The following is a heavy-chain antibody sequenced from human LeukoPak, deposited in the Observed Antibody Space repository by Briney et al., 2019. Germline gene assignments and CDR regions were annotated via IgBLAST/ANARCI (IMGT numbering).Heavy chain of an antibody. CDR2: INPSGGST. V-gene: IGHV1-46*01. CDR3: AMVRGPETRFDP. J-gene: IGHJ5*02. D-gene: IGHD3-10*01. Sequence: ASVKVSCKASGYTFTSYYMHWVRQAPGQGLEWMGIINPSGGSTSYAQKFQGRVTMTRDTSISTAYMELSRLRSDDTAVYYCAMVRGPETRFDPWGQGTLVTVSS. CDR1: GYTFTSYY.